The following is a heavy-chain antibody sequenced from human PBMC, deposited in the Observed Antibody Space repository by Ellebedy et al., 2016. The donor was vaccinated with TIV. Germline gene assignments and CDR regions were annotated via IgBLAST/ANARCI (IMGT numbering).Heavy chain of an antibody. CDR1: GFTVNNNY. D-gene: IGHD1-1*01. Sequence: PGGSLRLSCAASGFTVNNNYMAWVRQAPGKGLEWVSGFYSNTGTYYADSVKGRFTISRDNSKNTLYLQMNTLRAEDTAVYFCVRDWGYNPGDWGQGTLVTVSS. CDR3: VRDWGYNPGD. J-gene: IGHJ4*02. V-gene: IGHV3-53*01. CDR2: FYSNTGT.